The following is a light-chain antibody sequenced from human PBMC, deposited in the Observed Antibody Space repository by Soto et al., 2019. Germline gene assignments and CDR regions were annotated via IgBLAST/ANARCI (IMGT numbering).Light chain of an antibody. CDR3: QQYGSSPPGT. J-gene: IGKJ1*01. CDR1: QSVSSSY. CDR2: GAS. Sequence: EMVLTQSPGTLSLSPGARATLSCRASQSVSSSYLAWYQQKPGQAPRLLIYGASSRATGIPDRFSGSGSVTDFTLTISRLEPEDLAVYYCQQYGSSPPGTFGQGTKVEVK. V-gene: IGKV3-20*01.